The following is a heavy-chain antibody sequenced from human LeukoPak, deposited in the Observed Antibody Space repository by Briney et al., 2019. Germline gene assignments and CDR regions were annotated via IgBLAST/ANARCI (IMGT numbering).Heavy chain of an antibody. CDR3: ASAGGD. Sequence: PGGSLRLSCAASGFTFDDYAMHWVRQAPGKGLEWVSGISWNSGSIGYADSVKGRFTISRDNAKNSLYLQMNSLRAEDTALYYCASAGGDWGQGTLVTVSS. CDR1: GFTFDDYA. J-gene: IGHJ4*02. CDR2: ISWNSGSI. V-gene: IGHV3-9*01. D-gene: IGHD3-10*01.